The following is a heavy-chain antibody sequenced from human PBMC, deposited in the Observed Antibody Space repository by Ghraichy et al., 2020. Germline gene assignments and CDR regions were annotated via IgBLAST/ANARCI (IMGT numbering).Heavy chain of an antibody. D-gene: IGHD2-15*01. CDR2: ISAYNGNT. CDR3: AIDIVVVVGDGGGNY. Sequence: ASVKVSCKASGYTFTSYGISWVRQAPGQGLEWMGWISAYNGNTNYAQKLQGRVTMTTDTSTSTAYMELRSLRSDDTAVYYCAIDIVVVVGDGGGNYWGQGTLVTVSS. CDR1: GYTFTSYG. J-gene: IGHJ4*02. V-gene: IGHV1-18*04.